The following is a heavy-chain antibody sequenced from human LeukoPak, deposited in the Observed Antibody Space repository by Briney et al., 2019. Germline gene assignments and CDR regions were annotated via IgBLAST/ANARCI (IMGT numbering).Heavy chain of an antibody. CDR3: ATGEKTGTTPFDY. Sequence: MGVFDPEDGETIYAQKFQGRVTMTEDTSTDTAYMELSSLRSEDTAVYYCATGEKTGTTPFDYWGQGTLVTVSS. D-gene: IGHD1-7*01. V-gene: IGHV1-24*01. J-gene: IGHJ4*02. CDR2: FDPEDGET.